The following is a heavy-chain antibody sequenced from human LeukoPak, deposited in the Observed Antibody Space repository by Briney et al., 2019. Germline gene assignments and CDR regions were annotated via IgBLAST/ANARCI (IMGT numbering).Heavy chain of an antibody. D-gene: IGHD6-19*01. V-gene: IGHV3-23*01. J-gene: IGHJ4*02. CDR1: GFTFSNHA. CDR3: TKTGDSGSFNDY. CDR2: ISDSGAGR. Sequence: GGSLRLSCAASGFTFSNHAISRVRQAPGKGLVWASAISDSGAGRYYADSVKGRFTISRDNSKNTVYVQMNSLRAEDTAAYYCTKTGDSGSFNDYWGQGTLVTVSS.